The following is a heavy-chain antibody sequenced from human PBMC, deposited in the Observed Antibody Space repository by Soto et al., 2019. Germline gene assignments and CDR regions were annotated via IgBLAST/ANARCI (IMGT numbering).Heavy chain of an antibody. D-gene: IGHD2-2*02. Sequence: ASVKVSCKASGYTFTGYYMHWVRQAPGQGLEWMGWINPNSGGTNYAQKFQGRVTMTRDTSISTANMELSRLRSDDTAVYYRARAYVVVPAAIRLYYYYGMDVWGQGTTVTVSS. CDR2: INPNSGGT. CDR1: GYTFTGYY. CDR3: ARAYVVVPAAIRLYYYYGMDV. J-gene: IGHJ6*02. V-gene: IGHV1-2*02.